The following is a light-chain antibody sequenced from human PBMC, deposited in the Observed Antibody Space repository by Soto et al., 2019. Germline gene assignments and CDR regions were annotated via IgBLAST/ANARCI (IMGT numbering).Light chain of an antibody. V-gene: IGKV3-15*01. Sequence: EVVMTQSPATLSVSPGERVTLSCRASQSINAHLAWYQQKPGQAPRLLIHGASTRATGIPARFSGSEFGTEFILTISSLQSEDFAVYYCQQYNTWLWTCGQGTKVEIQ. J-gene: IGKJ1*01. CDR1: QSINAH. CDR2: GAS. CDR3: QQYNTWLWT.